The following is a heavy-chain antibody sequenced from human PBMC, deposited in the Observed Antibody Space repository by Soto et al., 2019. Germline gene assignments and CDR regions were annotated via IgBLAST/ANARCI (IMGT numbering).Heavy chain of an antibody. CDR2: IKQDGSEK. D-gene: IGHD4-17*01. Sequence: EVQLVESGGGLVQPGGSLRLSCAASGFTFSSYWMSWVRQAPGKGLEWVANIKQDGSEKYYVDSVKGRCTISRDNAKNSLYLQMNSLRAEDTAVYYCARDLNYGDPDYWGQGTLVTVSS. J-gene: IGHJ4*02. V-gene: IGHV3-7*03. CDR1: GFTFSSYW. CDR3: ARDLNYGDPDY.